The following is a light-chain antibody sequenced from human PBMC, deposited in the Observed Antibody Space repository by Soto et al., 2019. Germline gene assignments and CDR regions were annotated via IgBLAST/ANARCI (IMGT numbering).Light chain of an antibody. J-gene: IGLJ2*01. CDR3: QSYDSSLTDVV. V-gene: IGLV1-40*01. Sequence: QSVLTQPTSVSGAPGQRVTIPCTGSSSNIGAGYDVHWYQQLPGTAPKLLIYINSNRPSGVPDRFSGSKSGTSASLAISGLQADDEADYYCQSYDSSLTDVVFGGGTKVTVL. CDR1: SSNIGAGYD. CDR2: INS.